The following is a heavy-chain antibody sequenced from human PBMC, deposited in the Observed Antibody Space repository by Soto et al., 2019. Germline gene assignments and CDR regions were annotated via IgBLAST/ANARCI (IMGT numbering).Heavy chain of an antibody. CDR1: GGTFSSYT. CDR3: ATPPDYCSRTSCVDY. Sequence: QVQLVQSGAEVKKPGSSVKVSCKASGGTFSSYTISWVRQAPGQALAWMGRIIPILGIANYAQKFQGRVTITANKSTSTAYMELSSLRSEDTAVYYCATPPDYCSRTSCVDYWGQGTLVTVSS. CDR2: IIPILGIA. V-gene: IGHV1-69*02. J-gene: IGHJ4*02. D-gene: IGHD2-2*01.